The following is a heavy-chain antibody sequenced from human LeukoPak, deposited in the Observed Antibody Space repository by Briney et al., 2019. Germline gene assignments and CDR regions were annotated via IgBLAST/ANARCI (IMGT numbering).Heavy chain of an antibody. CDR2: ISGSGGTT. CDR1: GFTFNNYA. D-gene: IGHD2-21*02. CDR3: AKDGEAYCGGDCYSVDY. J-gene: IGHJ4*02. Sequence: GGSLRLSCAASGFTFNNYAMNWVRQAPGKGLEWVSVISGSGGTTYYADSVKGRFTISRDSSKNTLYLQMNSLRAEDTAVYYCAKDGEAYCGGDCYSVDYWGQGTLVTVSS. V-gene: IGHV3-23*01.